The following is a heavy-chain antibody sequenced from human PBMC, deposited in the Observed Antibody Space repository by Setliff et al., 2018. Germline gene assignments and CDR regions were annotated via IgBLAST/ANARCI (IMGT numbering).Heavy chain of an antibody. J-gene: IGHJ4*02. Sequence: LSLTCDVSNYSISSGYYWGWVRQPPGKGLEWIATIYYGGGTYYNPSLKSRVTISVDTSKNQFSLKLSSVTAADTAVYYCARHSSRPYWGQGTLVTVSS. CDR1: NYSISSGYY. V-gene: IGHV4-38-2*01. CDR3: ARHSSRPY. CDR2: IYYGGGT.